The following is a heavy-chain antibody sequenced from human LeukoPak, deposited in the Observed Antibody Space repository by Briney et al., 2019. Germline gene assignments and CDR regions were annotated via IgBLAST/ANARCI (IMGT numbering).Heavy chain of an antibody. CDR1: GSTFSSYS. CDR2: ISSSSSYI. CDR3: ARDAYGDYYFDY. V-gene: IGHV3-21*01. D-gene: IGHD4-17*01. J-gene: IGHJ4*02. Sequence: GGSLRLSCAASGSTFSSYSMNWVRQAPGKGLEWVSSISSSSSYIYYADSVKGRFTISRDNAKNSLYLQMNSLRAEDTAVYYCARDAYGDYYFDYWGQGTLVTVSS.